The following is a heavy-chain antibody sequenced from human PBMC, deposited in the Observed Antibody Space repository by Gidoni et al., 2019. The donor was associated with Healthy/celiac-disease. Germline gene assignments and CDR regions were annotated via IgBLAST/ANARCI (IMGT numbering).Heavy chain of an antibody. CDR2: IKQDGSEK. D-gene: IGHD3-3*01. Sequence: EVQLVESGGGLVTPGGSLRISCAASGFTFSRFCMSRVRQEPGKGLEWVANIKQDGSEKYYVDSVKGRFTISRDNAKNSLYLQMNSLRAEDTAVYYCARDLLRVDTIFGVVTQKLLYGMDVWGQGTTVTVSS. V-gene: IGHV3-7*03. CDR1: GFTFSRFC. J-gene: IGHJ6*02. CDR3: ARDLLRVDTIFGVVTQKLLYGMDV.